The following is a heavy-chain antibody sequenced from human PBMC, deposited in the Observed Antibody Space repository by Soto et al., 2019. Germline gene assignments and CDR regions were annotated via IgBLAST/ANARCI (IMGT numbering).Heavy chain of an antibody. D-gene: IGHD2-15*01. Sequence: GGSLRLSCAASGFTVSSNYMSWVRQAPGKGLEWVSVIYSGGSTYYADSVKGRFTISRDNSKNTLYLQMNSLRAEDTAVYYCARDSVVVAATHVYYYYYGMDVWGQGTTVTVSS. V-gene: IGHV3-66*01. CDR2: IYSGGST. CDR1: GFTVSSNY. CDR3: ARDSVVVAATHVYYYYYGMDV. J-gene: IGHJ6*02.